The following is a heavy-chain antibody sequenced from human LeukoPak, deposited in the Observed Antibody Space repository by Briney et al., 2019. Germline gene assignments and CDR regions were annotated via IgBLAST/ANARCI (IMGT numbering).Heavy chain of an antibody. J-gene: IGHJ5*02. V-gene: IGHV4-39*07. CDR2: IYHSAS. Sequence: SETLSLTCTVSGGSISSSSYYWGWIRQPPGKGLEWIGYIYHSASRHNPSLKGRVTMSSDTSKNQFFLKLSSVTVADTAVYYCARDSNDSGSYWGNWFDAWGQGHPVTVSS. CDR1: GGSISSSSYY. CDR3: ARDSNDSGSYWGNWFDA. D-gene: IGHD1-26*01.